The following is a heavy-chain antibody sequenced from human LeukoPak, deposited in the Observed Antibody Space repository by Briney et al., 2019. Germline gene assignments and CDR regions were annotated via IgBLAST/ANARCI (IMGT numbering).Heavy chain of an antibody. Sequence: GGSLRLSCAASGSTFSTCVMLWVRQAPGMGLEYVSSIDPNGKTSYYANSVKGRFTIPRDNSNNMLYLQMGSLTTEEMAVYYCAAQTTLTGAYDPWGQGTLVTVSS. CDR2: IDPNGKTS. CDR1: GSTFSTCV. J-gene: IGHJ5*02. D-gene: IGHD1-20*01. V-gene: IGHV3-64*01. CDR3: AAQTTLTGAYDP.